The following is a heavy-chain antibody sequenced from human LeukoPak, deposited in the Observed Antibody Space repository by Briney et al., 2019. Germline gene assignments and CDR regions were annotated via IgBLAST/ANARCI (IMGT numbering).Heavy chain of an antibody. D-gene: IGHD6-19*01. Sequence: SETLSLTCTVSGGSISSSYWSWIRQPPGTGLEWIGYISYSGSTNYNPSLKSRVTISLDTSKNQFSLKLSSVTAADTAVYYCAREGSDWNYYYYMDVWGKGTTVTISS. CDR1: GGSISSSY. CDR3: AREGSDWNYYYYMDV. V-gene: IGHV4-59*01. J-gene: IGHJ6*03. CDR2: ISYSGST.